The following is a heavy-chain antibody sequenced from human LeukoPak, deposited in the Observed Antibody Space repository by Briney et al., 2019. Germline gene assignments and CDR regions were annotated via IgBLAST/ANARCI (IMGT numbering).Heavy chain of an antibody. CDR1: GLTFSSYW. Sequence: PGGSLRLSCAASGLTFSSYWMSWVRQAPGKGLEWVANIKQDGSEKYYVDSVKGRFTISRDNAKNSLYLQMNSLRAEDTAVYYCARLYSSGSLVVRNYYYYMDVWGKGTTVTISS. V-gene: IGHV3-7*01. CDR3: ARLYSSGSLVVRNYYYYMDV. CDR2: IKQDGSEK. J-gene: IGHJ6*03. D-gene: IGHD6-19*01.